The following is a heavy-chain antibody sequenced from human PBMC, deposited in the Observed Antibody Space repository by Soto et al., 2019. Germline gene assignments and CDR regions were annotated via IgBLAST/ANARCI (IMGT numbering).Heavy chain of an antibody. CDR2: IFWDDDK. CDR3: AHRLIAAADRSFHI. CDR1: GFSLSTSGVS. D-gene: IGHD6-13*01. Sequence: SGPTLVNPTQTLTLTCTFSGFSLSTSGVSVGWIRQPPGKALEWLALIFWDDDKRYSPSLKSRLTITKDTSKNQVVLTMTDMDPVDTATYYCAHRLIAAADRSFHIWGQGTMVTVSS. V-gene: IGHV2-5*02. J-gene: IGHJ3*02.